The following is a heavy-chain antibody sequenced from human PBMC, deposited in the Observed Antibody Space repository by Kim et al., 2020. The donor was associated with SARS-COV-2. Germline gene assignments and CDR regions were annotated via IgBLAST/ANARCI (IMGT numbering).Heavy chain of an antibody. CDR3: AKDPIAGDKLVWFDP. V-gene: IGHV3-23*01. CDR1: GFSFSTYA. J-gene: IGHJ5*02. CDR2: ITGSGAWT. Sequence: GGSLRLSCAASGFSFSTYAMNWVRQAPGKGLEWVSTITGSGAWTDYADSVKGRFTISGDNSKNTLYLQMNSLRAEDTALYYCAKDPIAGDKLVWFDPWGQGTLVTVSS. D-gene: IGHD6-13*01.